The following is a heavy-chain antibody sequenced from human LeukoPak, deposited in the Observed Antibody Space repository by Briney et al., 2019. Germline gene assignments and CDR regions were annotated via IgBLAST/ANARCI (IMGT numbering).Heavy chain of an antibody. Sequence: SETLSLTCTVSGGSISSSSYYWGWIRQPPGKGLEWIGSIYYSGSTYYNPSLKSRVTISVDTSKNQFSLKLSSVTAADTAVYYCALGVVTAFNAFDIWGQGTMVTVSS. CDR1: GGSISSSSYY. V-gene: IGHV4-39*01. J-gene: IGHJ3*02. D-gene: IGHD2-21*02. CDR3: ALGVVTAFNAFDI. CDR2: IYYSGST.